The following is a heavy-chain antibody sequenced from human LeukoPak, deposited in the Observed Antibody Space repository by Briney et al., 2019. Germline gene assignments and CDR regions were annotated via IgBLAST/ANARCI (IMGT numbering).Heavy chain of an antibody. CDR1: GFTFSNYG. V-gene: IGHV3-30*02. CDR2: IRFDGTSK. Sequence: GGSLRLSCAASGFTFSNYGMHWVRQAPGKGLEWVAFIRFDGTSKYYADSVKGRFTISRDNAKNSLYLQMNSLRAEDTAVYYCARAKRNGFDIWGQGTMVTVSS. J-gene: IGHJ3*02. CDR3: ARAKRNGFDI.